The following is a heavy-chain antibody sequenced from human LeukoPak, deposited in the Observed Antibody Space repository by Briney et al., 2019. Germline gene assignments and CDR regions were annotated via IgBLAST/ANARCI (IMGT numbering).Heavy chain of an antibody. V-gene: IGHV3-9*01. CDR3: AKVFPYYYDSSGHFDY. CDR2: ISWNSGSI. Sequence: GRSLRLSCAASGFTFDDYAMHWVRQAPGKGLEWGSGISWNSGSIGYADSVKGRFTISRDSAKNSLYLQMNSLRAEDTALYYCAKVFPYYYDSSGHFDYWGQGTLVTVSS. CDR1: GFTFDDYA. D-gene: IGHD3-22*01. J-gene: IGHJ4*02.